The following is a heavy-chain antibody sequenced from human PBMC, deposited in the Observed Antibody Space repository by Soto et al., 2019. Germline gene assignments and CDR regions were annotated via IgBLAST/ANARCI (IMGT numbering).Heavy chain of an antibody. Sequence: SETLSLTCTVSGASISGGVHSWSCIRQPPGKGLEWIGHIFDSGSTYYNPSLKSRLTISVDTSKNQFSLRLSSVTAADTAVYYCAREIMPLTNDWYFDLWGRGTLVT. CDR3: AREIMPLTNDWYFDL. D-gene: IGHD2-8*01. CDR2: IFDSGST. V-gene: IGHV4-30-4*01. J-gene: IGHJ2*01. CDR1: GASISGGVHS.